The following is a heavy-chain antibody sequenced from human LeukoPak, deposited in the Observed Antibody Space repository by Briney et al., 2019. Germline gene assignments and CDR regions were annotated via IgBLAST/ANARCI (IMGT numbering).Heavy chain of an antibody. D-gene: IGHD3-10*01. Sequence: GGSLRLSCVASGFTLSTYAMSWVRQAPGKGLEWVSTISGGGNTDYADSVKGRFTISRDNAKNTLYLQMNSLRAEDTAVYYCARGYYGSGSYYNYLFDYWGQGTLVTVSS. V-gene: IGHV3-23*01. CDR2: ISGGGNT. J-gene: IGHJ4*02. CDR1: GFTLSTYA. CDR3: ARGYYGSGSYYNYLFDY.